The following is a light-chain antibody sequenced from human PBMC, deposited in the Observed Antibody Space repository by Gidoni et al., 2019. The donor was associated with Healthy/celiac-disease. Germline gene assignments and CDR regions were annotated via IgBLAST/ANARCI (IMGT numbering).Light chain of an antibody. Sequence: DIQMTQSPSTLSASVGDRVTITCRASQSISSWLAWYQQKPGKAPKLLIYKASSLESGVPSRFSGSGSGTEFTLTISSLHPDDFATYYCQQYNSYSPCTFGQGTKVEIK. CDR3: QQYNSYSPCT. CDR2: KAS. V-gene: IGKV1-5*03. J-gene: IGKJ1*01. CDR1: QSISSW.